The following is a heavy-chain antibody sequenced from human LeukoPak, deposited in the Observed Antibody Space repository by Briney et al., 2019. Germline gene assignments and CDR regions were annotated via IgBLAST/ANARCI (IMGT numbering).Heavy chain of an antibody. V-gene: IGHV3-23*01. Sequence: GGSLRLSCAASGFTFSSSAMSWVRQAPGKGLEWVSSISGSGSGGSTYYADSVKGRFTISRDNSKNTLYLQMNSLIAEDTAVYYCVKSSVDDYYGSGSYYRYWGQGTPVTVSS. CDR1: GFTFSSSA. CDR2: ISGSGSGGST. J-gene: IGHJ4*02. CDR3: VKSSVDDYYGSGSYYRY. D-gene: IGHD3-10*01.